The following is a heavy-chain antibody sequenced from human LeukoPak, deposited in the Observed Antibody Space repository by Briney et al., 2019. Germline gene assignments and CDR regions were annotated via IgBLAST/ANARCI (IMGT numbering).Heavy chain of an antibody. CDR1: GYTFTSYY. J-gene: IGHJ2*01. CDR3: ARSAFAEGYFDL. V-gene: IGHV1-46*01. CDR2: INPSGGST. Sequence: ASVKVSCKASGYTFTSYYMHWVRQAPGQGLEWMGIINPSGGSTSYAQKFQGRVTMTRDTSTSTVYMELSSLRSEDTAVYYCARSAFAEGYFDLWGRGTLVTASS.